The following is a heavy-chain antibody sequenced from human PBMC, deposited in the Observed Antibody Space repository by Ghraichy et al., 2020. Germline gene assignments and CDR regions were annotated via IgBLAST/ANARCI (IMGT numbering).Heavy chain of an antibody. CDR2: ISTSIGTT. J-gene: IGHJ4*02. V-gene: IGHV3-23*01. Sequence: GGSLRLSCEASGFPFSRYVISWVRQAPGKGLEWVSSISTSIGTTYYADSVKGRFTISRDNSKNTLYLQMNNLRVEDTAIYYCAKVARDYFDYWGQGTLVTVSS. CDR1: GFPFSRYV. CDR3: AKVARDYFDY. D-gene: IGHD3-10*01.